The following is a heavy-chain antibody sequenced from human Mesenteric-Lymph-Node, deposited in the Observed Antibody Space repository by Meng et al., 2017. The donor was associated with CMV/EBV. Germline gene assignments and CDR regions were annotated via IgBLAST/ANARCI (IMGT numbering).Heavy chain of an antibody. CDR2: ISGSGGST. Sequence: GGSLRLSCAASGFTFSSYAMSWVRQAPGKGLEWVSAISGSGGSTYYADSVKGRFTISRDNTKNSLYLQMNSLRAEDTAVYYCARDIVLVVPAAIRGGDNYYYYYGMDVWGQGTTVTVSS. D-gene: IGHD2-2*02. CDR3: ARDIVLVVPAAIRGGDNYYYYYGMDV. CDR1: GFTFSSYA. J-gene: IGHJ6*02. V-gene: IGHV3-23*01.